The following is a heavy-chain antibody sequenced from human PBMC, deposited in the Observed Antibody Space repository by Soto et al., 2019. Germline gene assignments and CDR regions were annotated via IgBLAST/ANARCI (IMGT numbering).Heavy chain of an antibody. CDR3: AKAGIFGVVSFYFHY. D-gene: IGHD3-3*01. V-gene: IGHV3-23*01. CDR1: GFTFSSYA. CDR2: VSGSGGST. J-gene: IGHJ4*02. Sequence: LSLSCAASGFTFSSYAMSWVRQAPGKGLEWVSAVSGSGGSTYYAGSVKGRFTISKDNSKNTLFLQMNSIRAEDTAVYYGAKAGIFGVVSFYFHYWGQGTLVTVSS.